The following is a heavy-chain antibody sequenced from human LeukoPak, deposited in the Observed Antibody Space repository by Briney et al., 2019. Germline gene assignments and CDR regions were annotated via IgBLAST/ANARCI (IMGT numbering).Heavy chain of an antibody. CDR1: GGSISSSSYY. CDR2: IYYSGST. CDR3: ARDQGRYFDWSDY. J-gene: IGHJ4*02. V-gene: IGHV4-39*07. Sequence: PSETLSLTCTVSGGSISSSSYYWGWIRQPPGKGLEWIGSIYYSGSTYYNPSLKSRVTISEDTSKNQFSLKLSSVTAADTAVYYCARDQGRYFDWSDYWGQGTLVTVSS. D-gene: IGHD3-9*01.